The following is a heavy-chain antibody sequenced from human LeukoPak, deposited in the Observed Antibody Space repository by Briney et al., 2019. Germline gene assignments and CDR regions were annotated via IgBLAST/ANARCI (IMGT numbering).Heavy chain of an antibody. V-gene: IGHV3-74*01. CDR2: INSDGSST. CDR3: ARGVGYCSSTSCYWWFDP. Sequence: GRSLRLSCAASGFTFSSNWMHWVRQPPGKGLVWVSRINSDGSSTSYADSVKGRFTISRDNAKNTLYLQMNSLRAEDTAVYYCARGVGYCSSTSCYWWFDPWGRGTLVSVSS. CDR1: GFTFSSNW. J-gene: IGHJ5*02. D-gene: IGHD2-2*01.